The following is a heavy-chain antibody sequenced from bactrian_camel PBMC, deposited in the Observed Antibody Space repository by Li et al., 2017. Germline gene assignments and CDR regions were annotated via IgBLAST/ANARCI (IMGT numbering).Heavy chain of an antibody. D-gene: IGHD6*01. Sequence: VQLVESGGGSVQAGGALRLSCAASGFTYSPRCMGWFRQVPGQEREGVASIAVATGRTVYANSVQGRFTISHDKSNNTVYLQMSSLNPEDTAMYYCGADRGGSAGYCGGGYRGQGTQVTV. CDR2: IAVATGRT. CDR3: GADRGGSAGYCGGGY. V-gene: IGHV3S66*01. CDR1: GFTYSPRC. J-gene: IGHJ4*01.